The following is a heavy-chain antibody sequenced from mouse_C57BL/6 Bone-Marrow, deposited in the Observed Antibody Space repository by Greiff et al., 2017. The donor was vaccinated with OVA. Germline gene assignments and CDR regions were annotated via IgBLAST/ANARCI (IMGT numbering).Heavy chain of an antibody. CDR2: ISSGGDYI. V-gene: IGHV5S21*01. D-gene: IGHD2-1*01. CDR1: GFTFSSYA. Sequence: EVHLVESGEGLVKPGGSLKLSCAASGFTFSSYAMSWVRQTPEKRLEWVAYISSGGDYIYYADTVKGRFTISRANATNTLYLQMSSLKSEDTAMYYFTRRDYYGNYFDYWGQGTTLTVSS. J-gene: IGHJ2*01. CDR3: TRRDYYGNYFDY.